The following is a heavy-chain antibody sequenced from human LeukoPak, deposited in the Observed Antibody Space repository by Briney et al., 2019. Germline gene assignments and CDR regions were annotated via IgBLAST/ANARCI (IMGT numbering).Heavy chain of an antibody. Sequence: GGSLRLSCAASGLTFSNYWMTWVRQAPGKGLEWVADIKQDGSEKLYVKSVRGRFTVSRDNAKMSLFLQLNSLRAEDTAVYYCARDNGVVHGVYYMDVWGKGTTVTVS. CDR3: ARDNGVVHGVYYMDV. D-gene: IGHD3-3*01. CDR2: IKQDGSEK. V-gene: IGHV3-7*01. CDR1: GLTFSNYW. J-gene: IGHJ6*03.